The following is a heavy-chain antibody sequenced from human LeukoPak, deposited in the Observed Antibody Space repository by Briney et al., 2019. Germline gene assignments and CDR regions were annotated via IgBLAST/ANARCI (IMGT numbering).Heavy chain of an antibody. CDR2: ISWNSGSI. J-gene: IGHJ4*02. V-gene: IGHV3-9*03. Sequence: GGSLRLSCAASGFTFDDYAMHWARQAPGKGLEWVSGISWNSGSIGYADSVKGRFTISRDNAKNSLYLQMNSLRAEDMALYYCAKDIHRGSSSFLDYWGQGTLVTVSS. CDR3: AKDIHRGSSSFLDY. D-gene: IGHD6-6*01. CDR1: GFTFDDYA.